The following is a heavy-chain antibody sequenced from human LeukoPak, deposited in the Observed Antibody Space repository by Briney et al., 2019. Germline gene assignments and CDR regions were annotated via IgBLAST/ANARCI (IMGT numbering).Heavy chain of an antibody. D-gene: IGHD3-10*01. CDR1: GFTFSNAW. CDR2: IKSKTDGGAT. Sequence: GGSLRLSCAASGFTFSNAWMSWVRQAPGKGLEWVGRIKSKTDGGATDYAAPVKGRFTISRDDSKNTLYLQMNSLKTEDTAVYYCTTQYYGSGSYYRGYFDYWGQGTLVTVSS. J-gene: IGHJ4*02. V-gene: IGHV3-15*01. CDR3: TTQYYGSGSYYRGYFDY.